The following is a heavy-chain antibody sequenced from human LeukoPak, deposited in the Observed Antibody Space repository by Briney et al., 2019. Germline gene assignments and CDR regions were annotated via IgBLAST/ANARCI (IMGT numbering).Heavy chain of an antibody. J-gene: IGHJ6*03. CDR3: AGRTPVIRDYYYYYYMDV. V-gene: IGHV3-48*03. CDR2: ISSSGSAI. D-gene: IGHD3-22*01. CDR1: GFTFSSYE. Sequence: GGSLRLSCAASGFTFSSYEMNWVRQAPGKGLEWVSYISSSGSAIYYADSVKGRFTISRDNSKNTLYLQMNSLRAEDTAVYYCAGRTPVIRDYYYYYYMDVWGKGTTVTISS.